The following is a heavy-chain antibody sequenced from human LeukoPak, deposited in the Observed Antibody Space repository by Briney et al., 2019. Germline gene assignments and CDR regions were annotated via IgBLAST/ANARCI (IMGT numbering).Heavy chain of an antibody. Sequence: SETLSLTCTVSGGSISSNSYYWGWIRQPPGKGLEWIGSMYYSGSTYYNPSLKSRVRVSVDTSKNQFSLKVTSVTAADTAVYYCAREEGGHYRLFDYWGQGALVTVSS. D-gene: IGHD3-22*01. V-gene: IGHV4-39*07. CDR1: GGSISSNSYY. CDR3: AREEGGHYRLFDY. J-gene: IGHJ4*02. CDR2: MYYSGST.